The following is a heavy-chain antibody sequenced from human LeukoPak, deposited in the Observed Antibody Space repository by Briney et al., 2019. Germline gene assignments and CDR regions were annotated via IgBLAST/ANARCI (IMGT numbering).Heavy chain of an antibody. J-gene: IGHJ4*02. CDR3: VRSFSGYRDY. CDR1: GFTLSSHW. Sequence: PGGSLRLSCTASGFTLSSHWVHWVRQAPGKGLVWVSRTNGVGGITNYADSVRGRFTISRDNARNAVYLQMDSLRADDTALYYCVRSFSGYRDYWGQGTLVTVSS. D-gene: IGHD3-22*01. CDR2: TNGVGGIT. V-gene: IGHV3-74*01.